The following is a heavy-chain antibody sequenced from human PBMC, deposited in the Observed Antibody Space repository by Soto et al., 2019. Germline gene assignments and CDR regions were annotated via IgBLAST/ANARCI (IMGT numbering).Heavy chain of an antibody. CDR3: TKGSKTHVMD. Sequence: EVQLVESGGGLVQPGGSLRLSCAASGFRFDDYAMHWVRQAPGKGLEWVSGISWNTGVFGYADSVKGRFTISRDNARNSLFLEMSSLRADDTAFYYCTKGSKTHVMDCGQGTLCTVSS. V-gene: IGHV3-9*01. D-gene: IGHD4-4*01. CDR1: GFRFDDYA. J-gene: IGHJ4*02. CDR2: ISWNTGVF.